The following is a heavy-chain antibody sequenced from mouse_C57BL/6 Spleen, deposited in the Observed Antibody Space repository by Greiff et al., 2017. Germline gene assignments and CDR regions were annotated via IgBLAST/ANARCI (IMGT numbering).Heavy chain of an antibody. J-gene: IGHJ4*01. D-gene: IGHD1-1*01. CDR3: ARSGITTVVATNYYAMDY. V-gene: IGHV1-54*01. CDR2: INPGSGGT. CDR1: GYAFTNYL. Sequence: QVQLQQSGAELVRPGTSVKVSCKASGYAFTNYLIEWVKQRPGQGLEWIGVINPGSGGTNYNEKFQGKATLTADKSASTAYMQLSSLTSEDSAVYFCARSGITTVVATNYYAMDYWGQGTSVTVSS.